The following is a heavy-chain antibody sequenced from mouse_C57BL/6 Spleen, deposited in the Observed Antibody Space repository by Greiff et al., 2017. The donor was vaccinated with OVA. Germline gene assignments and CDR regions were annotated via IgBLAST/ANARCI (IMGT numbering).Heavy chain of an antibody. V-gene: IGHV1-54*01. J-gene: IGHJ4*01. D-gene: IGHD1-1*01. CDR2: INPGSGGT. CDR3: ARGHYYGSSGAMDY. CDR1: GYAFTNYL. Sequence: QVQLQQSGAELVRPGTSVKVSCKASGYAFTNYLIAWVKQRPGQGLEWIGVINPGSGGTNYNEKFKGKATLTADKSSSTAYMQLSSLTSEDSAVYYCARGHYYGSSGAMDYWGQGTSVTVSS.